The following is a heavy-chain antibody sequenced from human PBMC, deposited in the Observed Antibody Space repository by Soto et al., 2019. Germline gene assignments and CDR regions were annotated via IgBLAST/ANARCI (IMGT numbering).Heavy chain of an antibody. D-gene: IGHD3-22*01. CDR3: GRLDSSYYFDY. CDR2: IYPGDSDT. V-gene: IGHV5-51*01. Sequence: GESLKISCNGSGYTFTTYWICWVRQMPGKGLEWMGIIYPGDSDTTYSPSFQGQVTISADKSISTAYLQWNSLKASDSAMYYCGRLDSSYYFDYWGQGTLVTVSS. CDR1: GYTFTTYW. J-gene: IGHJ4*02.